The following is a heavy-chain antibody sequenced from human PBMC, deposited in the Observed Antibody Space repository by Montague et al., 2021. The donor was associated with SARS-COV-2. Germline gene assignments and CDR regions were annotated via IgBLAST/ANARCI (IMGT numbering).Heavy chain of an antibody. CDR1: NGPINSYY. CDR2: IYYRGST. CDR3: AREGLHNWFDP. J-gene: IGHJ5*02. V-gene: IGHV4-59*01. Sequence: SETLSLTCTVSNGPINSYYWRWVRQPPGKRLEWIGYIYYRGSTNYNPSLESRVTMSIDTSKNQFSLKLRSVTAADAAVYFCAREGLHNWFDPWGQGTLVIVSS.